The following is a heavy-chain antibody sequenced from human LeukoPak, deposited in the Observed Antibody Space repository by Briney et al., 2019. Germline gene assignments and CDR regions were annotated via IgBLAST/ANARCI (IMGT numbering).Heavy chain of an antibody. V-gene: IGHV1-69*05. CDR2: IIPIFGTA. D-gene: IGHD2-21*02. Sequence: VASVKVSCKASGGTFSSYAISWVRQAPGQGLEWMGRIIPIFGTANYAQKFQGRVTITTDESTSTAYMELSSLRSEDTAVYYCASRGVVTGHYYYYMDVWGKGTTVTVSS. CDR1: GGTFSSYA. J-gene: IGHJ6*03. CDR3: ASRGVVTGHYYYYMDV.